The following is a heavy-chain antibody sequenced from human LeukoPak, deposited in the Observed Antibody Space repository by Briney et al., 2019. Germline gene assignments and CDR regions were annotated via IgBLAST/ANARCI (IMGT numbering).Heavy chain of an antibody. D-gene: IGHD1-1*01. J-gene: IGHJ4*02. CDR3: ARDRISGGTSGTTGSTYRPGYFDY. CDR1: GFTFSSYG. Sequence: GGSLRLSCAASGFTFSSYGLHLVRQAPGKGLEWVAVRWYDGSNKYYADSVKGRFTISRDNSKTTLYLQMNSLRAEDTAVYYCARDRISGGTSGTTGSTYRPGYFDYWGQGTLVTVSS. V-gene: IGHV3-33*01. CDR2: RWYDGSNK.